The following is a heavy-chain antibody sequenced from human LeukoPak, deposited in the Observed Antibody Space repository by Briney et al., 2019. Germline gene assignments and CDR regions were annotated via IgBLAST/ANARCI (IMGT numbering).Heavy chain of an antibody. D-gene: IGHD2-15*01. CDR1: GGSISSYY. J-gene: IGHJ6*03. Sequence: SETLSLTCTVSGGSISSYYWSWIRQPPGKGLEWIGYIYYSGSTNYNPSLKSRVTISVDTSKNQFSLKLRSVTAADTAVYYCARDGGPYYYYYMDVWGKGTTVTVSS. CDR2: IYYSGST. V-gene: IGHV4-59*01. CDR3: ARDGGPYYYYYMDV.